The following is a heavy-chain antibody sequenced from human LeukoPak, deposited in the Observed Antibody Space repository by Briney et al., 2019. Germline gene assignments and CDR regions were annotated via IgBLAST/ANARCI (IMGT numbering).Heavy chain of an antibody. J-gene: IGHJ4*02. CDR3: ATVNGRRGYSYGNDY. CDR1: GYTFTGYG. Sequence: GASVKVSCKASGYTFTGYGLSWVRQAPGQGLEWMGWISAYNGNTNYAQKLQGRVTMTTDTSTSTAYMELRSLRSDDTAVYYCATVNGRRGYSYGNDYWGQGTLVTVSS. V-gene: IGHV1-18*01. CDR2: ISAYNGNT. D-gene: IGHD5-18*01.